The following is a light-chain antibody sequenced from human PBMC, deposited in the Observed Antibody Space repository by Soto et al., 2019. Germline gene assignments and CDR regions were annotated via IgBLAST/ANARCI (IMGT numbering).Light chain of an antibody. Sequence: QSVLTQPASVSGSPGQSITISCTGTSSDVGNYDYVSWYQQHPGKAPKLIISEVSNRPSGVSNRFSGSKSGNTASMTISGLQAEDEADYYCSSYSRRSTLLFGGGTKVTVL. CDR3: SSYSRRSTLL. V-gene: IGLV2-14*01. CDR2: EVS. J-gene: IGLJ2*01. CDR1: SSDVGNYDY.